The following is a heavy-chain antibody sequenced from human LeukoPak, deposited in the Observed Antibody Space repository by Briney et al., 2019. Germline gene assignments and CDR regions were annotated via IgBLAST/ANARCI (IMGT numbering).Heavy chain of an antibody. Sequence: SETLSLTCTISGGSMTNYYWNWIRRPPGKGLEWIGYSYYSGNTNYDPSLKSRITISVDTSKNQVSLRLTSVTAADTAVYYCARHHDSSSWYSPVFYWGQGTLVTVSS. J-gene: IGHJ4*02. CDR3: ARHHDSSSWYSPVFY. D-gene: IGHD6-13*01. V-gene: IGHV4-59*08. CDR2: SYYSGNT. CDR1: GGSMTNYY.